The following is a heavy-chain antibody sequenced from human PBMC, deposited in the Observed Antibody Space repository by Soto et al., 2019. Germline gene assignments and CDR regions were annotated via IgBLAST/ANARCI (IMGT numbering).Heavy chain of an antibody. CDR1: GFTFSSFA. D-gene: IGHD4-17*01. CDR2: ISSNGGST. V-gene: IGHV3-64D*06. Sequence: PGGSLRLSCAASGFTFSSFAMSWVRQAPGKGLDWVSAISSNGGSTYYAGSVKGRFTISRDNSKNTLYLQMSSLRAEDTAVYYCVKDDYGDYAFDYWGQGTLVTVSS. CDR3: VKDDYGDYAFDY. J-gene: IGHJ4*02.